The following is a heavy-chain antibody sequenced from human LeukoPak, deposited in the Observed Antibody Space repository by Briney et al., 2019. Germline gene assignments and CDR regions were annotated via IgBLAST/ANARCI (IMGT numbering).Heavy chain of an antibody. D-gene: IGHD2-15*01. CDR2: IYYGGTT. V-gene: IGHV4-39*01. Sequence: KPSETLSLTCTVSGGSISASSYYWGWIRQPPGKGLEWIATIYYGGTTYYNPSLKSRVTISVDTSKNQFSLKVSSVTAADAAVYYCARRGSGSRGDFDYWGQGTLVTVSS. CDR3: ARRGSGSRGDFDY. J-gene: IGHJ4*02. CDR1: GGSISASSYY.